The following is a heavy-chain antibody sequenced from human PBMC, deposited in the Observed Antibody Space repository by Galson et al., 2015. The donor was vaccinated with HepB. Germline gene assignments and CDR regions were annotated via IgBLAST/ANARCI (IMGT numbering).Heavy chain of an antibody. J-gene: IGHJ4*02. CDR1: GFTFSSYA. D-gene: IGHD2-8*02. CDR3: AKGGVAYAYGQKFDY. CDR2: ISGTGGRT. Sequence: SLRLSCAASGFTFSSYAMSWVRQAPGKGLEWVASISGTGGRTYYADSVKGRFTISRDNSKNTLSLRMDRLRAEDTAVYYCAKGGVAYAYGQKFDYWGQGTLVTVSS. V-gene: IGHV3-23*01.